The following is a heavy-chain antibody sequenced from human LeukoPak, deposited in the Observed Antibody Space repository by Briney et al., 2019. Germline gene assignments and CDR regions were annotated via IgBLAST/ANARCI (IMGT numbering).Heavy chain of an antibody. D-gene: IGHD3-10*01. CDR2: IYYGGST. Sequence: SETLSLTCTVSGGSISSYYWSWIRQPPGKGLEWIGYIYYGGSTNYNPSLKSRVTILVDTSKNQFSLKLSSVTAADTAVYYCARGGWFGELLSYYDYYYMDVWGKGTTVTISS. J-gene: IGHJ6*03. CDR1: GGSISSYY. V-gene: IGHV4-59*01. CDR3: ARGGWFGELLSYYDYYYMDV.